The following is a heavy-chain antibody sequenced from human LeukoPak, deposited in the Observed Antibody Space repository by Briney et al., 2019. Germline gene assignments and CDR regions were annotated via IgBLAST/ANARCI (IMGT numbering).Heavy chain of an antibody. Sequence: GGSLRLSCAASGFTFSGSAMHWVRQASGKGLEWVGRIRSKANSYATAYAASVKGRFTISRDDSKNTAYLQMNSLKTEDTAVYYCTSADIVVALNYYYYMDVWGKGTTVTISS. J-gene: IGHJ6*03. CDR3: TSADIVVALNYYYYMDV. CDR1: GFTFSGSA. D-gene: IGHD2-2*01. CDR2: IRSKANSYAT. V-gene: IGHV3-73*01.